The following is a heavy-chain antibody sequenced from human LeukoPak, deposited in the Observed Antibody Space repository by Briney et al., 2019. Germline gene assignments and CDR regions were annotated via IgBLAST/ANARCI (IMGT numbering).Heavy chain of an antibody. CDR3: ARGPTFPRY. CDR2: ISYDGSNK. J-gene: IGHJ4*02. Sequence: PGRSLRLSCAASGFTFSSYAMHWVRQAPGKGLEWVAVISYDGSNKYYADSVKGRFTISRDNSKNTLYLQMNSLRAEDTAVCYCARGPTFPRYWGQGTLVTVSS. V-gene: IGHV3-30-3*01. CDR1: GFTFSSYA.